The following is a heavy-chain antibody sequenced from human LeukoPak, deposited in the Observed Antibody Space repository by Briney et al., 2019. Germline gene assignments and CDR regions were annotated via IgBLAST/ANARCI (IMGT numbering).Heavy chain of an antibody. CDR3: ASAGSGLY. Sequence: GRSLRLSCAASGFTFSSYGMHWVRQAPGRGLEWVAVIWNDGSHKYYADSVKGRFTISRDNAKNSLYLQMNSLRDEDTAVYYCASAGSGLYWGQGTLVTVSS. V-gene: IGHV3-33*01. CDR1: GFTFSSYG. D-gene: IGHD6-19*01. J-gene: IGHJ4*02. CDR2: IWNDGSHK.